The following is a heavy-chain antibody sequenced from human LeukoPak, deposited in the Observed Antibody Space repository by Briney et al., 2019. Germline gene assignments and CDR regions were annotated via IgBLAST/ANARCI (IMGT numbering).Heavy chain of an antibody. CDR3: TSWGNTTAEYFQR. J-gene: IGHJ1*01. V-gene: IGHV3-7*01. Sequence: PGRSLRLSCAASGFTFSTHAMYWVRQAPGKGLEWVAHINPDGRDTYYVDSVKGRFTISRDNAQNSMYLQMNSLRVEDTAVYYCTSWGNTTAEYFQRWGQGTLVTVSS. CDR1: GFTFSTHA. CDR2: INPDGRDT. D-gene: IGHD4-23*01.